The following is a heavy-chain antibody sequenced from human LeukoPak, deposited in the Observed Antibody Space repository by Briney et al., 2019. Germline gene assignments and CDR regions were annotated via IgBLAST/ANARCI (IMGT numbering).Heavy chain of an antibody. CDR2: INHSGST. D-gene: IGHD4-17*01. V-gene: IGHV4-34*01. CDR3: ARGLGSATTGVDY. J-gene: IGHJ4*02. Sequence: PSETLSLTCAVYGGSFSGYYWSWIRQPPGKGLEWIGEINHSGSTNYNPFLKSRVTISVDTSKNQFSLKLSSVTAADTAVYYCARGLGSATTGVDYWGQGTLVTVSS. CDR1: GGSFSGYY.